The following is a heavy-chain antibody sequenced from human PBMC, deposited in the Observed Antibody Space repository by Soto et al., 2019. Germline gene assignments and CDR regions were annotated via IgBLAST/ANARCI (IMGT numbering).Heavy chain of an antibody. CDR3: VSMRDIVVVPAAQGAFDI. CDR1: GFTFSNAW. CDR2: IKSKTDGGTT. Sequence: GGSLRLSCAASGFTFSNAWMSWVRQAPGKGLEWVGRIKSKTDGGTTDYAAPVKGRFTISRDDSKNTLYLQMNSLKTEDTAVYYCVSMRDIVVVPAAQGAFDIWGQGTMVTVSS. J-gene: IGHJ3*02. D-gene: IGHD2-2*01. V-gene: IGHV3-15*01.